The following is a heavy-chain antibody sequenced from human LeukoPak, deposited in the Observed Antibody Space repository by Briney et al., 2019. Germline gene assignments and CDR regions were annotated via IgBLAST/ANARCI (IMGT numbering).Heavy chain of an antibody. CDR1: GASINDYY. J-gene: IGHJ4*02. D-gene: IGHD3-3*01. CDR3: ARLSSLSPYNFWTMDY. CDR2: IYTTDST. V-gene: IGHV4-4*07. Sequence: SEILSLTCSVSGASINDYYWSWIRQPAGKGLEWIGRIYTTDSTKYNPSLESRVTMSLDTSKNQFSLRLSSVTAADTAIYYCARLSSLSPYNFWTMDYWGQGTLVTVSS.